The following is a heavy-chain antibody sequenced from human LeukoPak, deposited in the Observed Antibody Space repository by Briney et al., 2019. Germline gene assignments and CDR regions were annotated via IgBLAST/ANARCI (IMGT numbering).Heavy chain of an antibody. J-gene: IGHJ5*02. Sequence: GGSLRLSCAASGFTFSSYSMSWVGQAPGKGVEWVSGISGSGGSTYYADSVKGRFTISRDNSKNTLYLQMNSLRVDHTAVYYCAKDRNWGSWGQGTLVTVSS. CDR1: GFTFSSYS. CDR2: ISGSGGST. D-gene: IGHD3-16*01. CDR3: AKDRNWGS. V-gene: IGHV3-23*01.